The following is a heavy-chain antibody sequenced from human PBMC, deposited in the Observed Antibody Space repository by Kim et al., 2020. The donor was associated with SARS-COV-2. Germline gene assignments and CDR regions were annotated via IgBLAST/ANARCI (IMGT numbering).Heavy chain of an antibody. D-gene: IGHD3-22*01. CDR2: IYIRSIDI. CDR1: GFTFSTYT. Sequence: GGSLRLSCAASGFTFSTYTLDWVRQAPGKGLEWVSSIYIRSIDIYYADSVKGRFTVSRDNAKNSLYLQMNSLRAEDTAVYYCARESSLASSGYYQDYGVDFWGQGTTVTVSS. J-gene: IGHJ6*02. CDR3: ARESSLASSGYYQDYGVDF. V-gene: IGHV3-21*01.